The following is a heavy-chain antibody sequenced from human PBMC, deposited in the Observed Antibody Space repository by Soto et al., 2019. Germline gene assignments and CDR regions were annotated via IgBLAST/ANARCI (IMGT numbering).Heavy chain of an antibody. V-gene: IGHV3-21*01. Sequence: PGGSLRLCCAASGFTFSSYSMNWVRQAPGKGLEWVSSISSSSSYIYYAVSVKGRFTISRDNAKNSLYLQMNSLRAEDTAVYYCARPGRYDYIWGSYRSYYFDYWGQGTLVTVSS. J-gene: IGHJ4*02. CDR2: ISSSSSYI. CDR1: GFTFSSYS. CDR3: ARPGRYDYIWGSYRSYYFDY. D-gene: IGHD3-16*02.